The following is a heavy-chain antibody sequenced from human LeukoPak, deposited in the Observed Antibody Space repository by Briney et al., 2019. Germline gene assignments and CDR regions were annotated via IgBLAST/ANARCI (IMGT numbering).Heavy chain of an antibody. CDR1: GYTFTSYY. V-gene: IGHV1-46*01. CDR3: ASGYSYGGFDY. J-gene: IGHJ4*02. CDR2: ISPSGGST. D-gene: IGHD5-18*01. Sequence: ASVKVSCKASGYTFTSYYMHWVRQAPGQGLEWMGIISPSGGSTSYAQKFQGRVTMTRDTSTSTVYMKLSSLRSEDTAVYYCASGYSYGGFDYWGQGTLVTVSS.